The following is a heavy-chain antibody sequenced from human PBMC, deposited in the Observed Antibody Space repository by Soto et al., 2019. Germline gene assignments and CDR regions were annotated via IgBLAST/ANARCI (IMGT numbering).Heavy chain of an antibody. CDR2: INPKTAAT. J-gene: IGHJ6*04. CDR1: GYSFSDYF. D-gene: IGHD1-26*01. V-gene: IGHV1-2*02. CDR3: ARIKWGLNYYNGMDV. Sequence: ASVKVSCKPSGYSFSDYFIQWVRQAPGQGLEWVAWINPKTAATNYAKKFQGRVSLTWDTSSTKAYMELTRLRPDDMAVYYCARIKWGLNYYNGMDVWG.